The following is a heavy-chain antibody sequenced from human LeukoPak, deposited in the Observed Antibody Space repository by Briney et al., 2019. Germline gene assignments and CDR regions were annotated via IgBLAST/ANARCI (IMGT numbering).Heavy chain of an antibody. CDR2: IWNDGSNK. CDR3: AKDRSSGWSYYYGMDV. V-gene: IGHV3-30*02. J-gene: IGHJ6*02. D-gene: IGHD6-19*01. Sequence: GGSLRLSCAVSGFSFYTYGIHWVRHAPGKGLEWVAVIWNDGSNKYYADSVKGRFTISRDNSKNTLYLQMNSLRAEDTAVYFCAKDRSSGWSYYYGMDVWGQGTTVAVSS. CDR1: GFSFYTYG.